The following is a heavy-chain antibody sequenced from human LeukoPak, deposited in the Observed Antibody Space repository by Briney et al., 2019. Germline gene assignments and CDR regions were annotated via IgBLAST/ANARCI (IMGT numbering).Heavy chain of an antibody. CDR1: GFTFSDYY. Sequence: PGGSLRLSCAASGFTFSDYYLSWIRQAPGKGLGWVSYISSSGSTIYYADSVKGRFTISRDNAKNSLYLQMNSLRAEDTAVYYCARGSVDTAMATGSDAFDIWGQGTMVTVSS. CDR2: ISSSGSTI. CDR3: ARGSVDTAMATGSDAFDI. V-gene: IGHV3-11*01. D-gene: IGHD5-18*01. J-gene: IGHJ3*02.